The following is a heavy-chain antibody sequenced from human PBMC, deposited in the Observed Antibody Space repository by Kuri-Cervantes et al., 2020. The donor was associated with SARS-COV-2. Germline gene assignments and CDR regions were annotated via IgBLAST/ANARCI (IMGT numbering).Heavy chain of an antibody. J-gene: IGHJ4*02. Sequence: SETLSLTCTVSGYSISSGYYWGWIRQPPGKGLEWIGYIYYSGSTYYNPSLKSRVTISVDTSKNQFSLKLSSVTAADTAVYYCARTLTRFLEWFLFDYWGQGTLVTVSS. CDR1: GYSISSGYY. D-gene: IGHD3-3*01. V-gene: IGHV4-30-4*08. CDR3: ARTLTRFLEWFLFDY. CDR2: IYYSGST.